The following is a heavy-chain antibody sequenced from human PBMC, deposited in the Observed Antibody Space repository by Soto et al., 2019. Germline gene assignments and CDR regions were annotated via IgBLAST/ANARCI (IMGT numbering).Heavy chain of an antibody. D-gene: IGHD2-2*01. CDR2: ISGSGGST. Sequence: GGSLRLSCAASGFTFSSYAMSWVHQAPGKGLEWVSAISGSGGSTYYADSVKGRFTISRDNSKNTLYLQMNSLRAEDTAVYYCAKDLAVAVPAAWVATTRLDAFDIWGQGTMVTVSS. CDR3: AKDLAVAVPAAWVATTRLDAFDI. CDR1: GFTFSSYA. J-gene: IGHJ3*02. V-gene: IGHV3-23*01.